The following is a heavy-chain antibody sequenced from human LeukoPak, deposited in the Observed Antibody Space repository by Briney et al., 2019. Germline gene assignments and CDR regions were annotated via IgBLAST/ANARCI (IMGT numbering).Heavy chain of an antibody. CDR2: ISYDGSNK. J-gene: IGHJ4*02. CDR3: ARSYYYARPTFDY. D-gene: IGHD3-10*01. Sequence: QPGGSLRLSCEGSGFTFKNFVMHWLRQAPGKGLEWLAVISYDGSNKNFTESVKGRFTISRDNSKNTVFLQMNSLRLDDTALYYCARSYYYARPTFDYWGLGTLVTVSP. V-gene: IGHV3-30*03. CDR1: GFTFKNFV.